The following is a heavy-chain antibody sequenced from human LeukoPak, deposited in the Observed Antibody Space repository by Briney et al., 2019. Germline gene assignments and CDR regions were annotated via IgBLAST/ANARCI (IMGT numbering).Heavy chain of an antibody. CDR1: GXTFSSYE. V-gene: IGHV3-48*03. Sequence: GGSLRLSCAASGXTFSSYEMNWVRQAPGKGLEWVSYISSSGSTIYYADSVKGRFTISRDNAKNSLYLQMNSLRAEDTAVYYCARGGMAYYYDSSGYYFDYWGQGTLVTVSS. CDR3: ARGGMAYYYDSSGYYFDY. D-gene: IGHD3-22*01. J-gene: IGHJ4*02. CDR2: ISSSGSTI.